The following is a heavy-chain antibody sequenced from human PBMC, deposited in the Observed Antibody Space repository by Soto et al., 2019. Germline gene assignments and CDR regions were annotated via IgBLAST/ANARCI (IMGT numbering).Heavy chain of an antibody. CDR3: ARLFSNFRYYYYVMAF. D-gene: IGHD4-4*01. J-gene: IGHJ6*02. Sequence: PGESMKISCKGSGYTFTDYWIGWVRQLPGKGLEWMGIIYPGDSDTRYSPSFQGHVTITVDESTSTAYLQWNTLKASDTAMYYCARLFSNFRYYYYVMAFCGQGSTVIGSS. CDR2: IYPGDSDT. CDR1: GYTFTDYW. V-gene: IGHV5-51*01.